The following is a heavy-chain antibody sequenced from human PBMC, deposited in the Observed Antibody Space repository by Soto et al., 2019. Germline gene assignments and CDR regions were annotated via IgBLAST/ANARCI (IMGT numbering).Heavy chain of an antibody. Sequence: GGSLRLSCAASGFTFSSYDMHWVRQATGKGLEWVSAIGTAGDTYYPGSVKGRFTISRENAKNSLYLQMNSLRAGDTAVYYCARGHPDEYSGYEDYWGQGTLVTVSS. CDR2: IGTAGDT. CDR1: GFTFSSYD. D-gene: IGHD5-12*01. J-gene: IGHJ4*02. CDR3: ARGHPDEYSGYEDY. V-gene: IGHV3-13*01.